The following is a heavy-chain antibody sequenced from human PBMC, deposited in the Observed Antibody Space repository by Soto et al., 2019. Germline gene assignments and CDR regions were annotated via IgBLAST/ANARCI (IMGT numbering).Heavy chain of an antibody. CDR1: GYSFTSYW. Sequence: GESLKISCKGSGYSFTSYWIAWVRQMPGKGLEWMGTIYPGDSHTTYSPSFQGQVTISADKSINTAYLQWSSLKASDTAMYYCAIHTLTGGYWGQGTLVTVSS. CDR3: AIHTLTGGY. V-gene: IGHV5-51*01. D-gene: IGHD3-10*01. J-gene: IGHJ4*02. CDR2: IYPGDSHT.